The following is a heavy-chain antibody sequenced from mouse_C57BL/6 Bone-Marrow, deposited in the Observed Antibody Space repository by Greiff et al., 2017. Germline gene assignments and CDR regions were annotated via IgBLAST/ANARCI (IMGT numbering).Heavy chain of an antibody. V-gene: IGHV14-2*01. CDR3: ARGTVVATRVDY. CDR1: GFNIKDYY. CDR2: IDPEDGET. Sequence: EVQLQQSGAELVQPGASVKLSCTASGFNIKDYYMHWVKQRTEQGLEWIGRIDPEDGETKYAPTFQGKATITADTSSNTAYLQLSSLTSEDTAVYYCARGTVVATRVDYWGQGTTRTVSS. D-gene: IGHD1-1*01. J-gene: IGHJ2*01.